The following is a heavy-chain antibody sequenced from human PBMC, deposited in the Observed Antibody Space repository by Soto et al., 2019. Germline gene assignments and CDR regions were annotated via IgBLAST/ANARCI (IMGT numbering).Heavy chain of an antibody. D-gene: IGHD3-10*01. CDR2: TSYDGSNK. CDR1: GFTFSSYG. CDR3: AKLLGLGETYYHYGMDV. J-gene: IGHJ6*02. Sequence: QVQLVESGGGVVQPGRSLRLSCAVSGFTFSSYGMYWVRQAPGTGLEWVAGTSYDGSNKYYADSVKGRFTISRDNSKNTLYLQMNGLRVEDTDVYYCAKLLGLGETYYHYGMDVWGQGTTVTVSS. V-gene: IGHV3-30*18.